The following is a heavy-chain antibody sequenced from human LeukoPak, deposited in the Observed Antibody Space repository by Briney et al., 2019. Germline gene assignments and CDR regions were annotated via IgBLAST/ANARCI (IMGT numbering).Heavy chain of an antibody. D-gene: IGHD2-2*02. CDR1: GGSISSYY. J-gene: IGHJ4*02. Sequence: PSETLSLTCTVSGGSISSYYWSWIRQPAGKGLEWIGRIYTSGSTNYNPSLKSRVTMSVDTSKNQFSLKLSSVTAADTAVYYCASLNYRYCSSTSCYRGYWGQGTLVTVSS. CDR2: IYTSGST. V-gene: IGHV4-4*07. CDR3: ASLNYRYCSSTSCYRGY.